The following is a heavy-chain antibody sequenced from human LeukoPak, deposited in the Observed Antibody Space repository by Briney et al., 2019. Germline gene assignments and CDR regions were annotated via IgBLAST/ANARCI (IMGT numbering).Heavy chain of an antibody. D-gene: IGHD6-13*01. CDR3: ARDRVIAAAGPFDY. V-gene: IGHV4-4*07. J-gene: IGHJ4*02. Sequence: SETLSLTCTVSGGSISSYCWSWIRQPAGKGLEWIGRIYTSGSTNYNPSLKSRVTMSVDTSKNQFSLKLSSVTAADTAVYYCARDRVIAAAGPFDYWGQGTLVTVSS. CDR2: IYTSGST. CDR1: GGSISSYC.